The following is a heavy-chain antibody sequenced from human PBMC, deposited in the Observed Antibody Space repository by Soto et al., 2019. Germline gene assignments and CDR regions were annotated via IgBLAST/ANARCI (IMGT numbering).Heavy chain of an antibody. D-gene: IGHD3-22*01. CDR3: ARDRVESGYPEYFQH. CDR1: GFTVSSNY. Sequence: EVQLVESVGGLIQPGGSLRLSCAASGFTVSSNYMSWVRQAPGKGLEWVSVIYSGGSTYYADSVKGRFTISRDNSKNTLYLQMNSLGAEDTAVYYCARDRVESGYPEYFQHWGQGTLVTVSS. J-gene: IGHJ1*01. V-gene: IGHV3-53*01. CDR2: IYSGGST.